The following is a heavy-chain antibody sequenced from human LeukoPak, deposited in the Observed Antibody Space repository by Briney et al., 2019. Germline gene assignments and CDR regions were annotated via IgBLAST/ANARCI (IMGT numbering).Heavy chain of an antibody. CDR3: VRLDWGSADC. J-gene: IGHJ4*02. D-gene: IGHD3/OR15-3a*01. Sequence: QAGGSLRLSCTPSEFTFSIYWMTWVRQAPGKGLEWLATINQEGSAQYYVDSVRGRFTISRDNAKNLLYLQMNSLRTEDTAIYYCVRLDWGSADCWGRETLVTVSS. V-gene: IGHV3-7*01. CDR1: EFTFSIYW. CDR2: INQEGSAQ.